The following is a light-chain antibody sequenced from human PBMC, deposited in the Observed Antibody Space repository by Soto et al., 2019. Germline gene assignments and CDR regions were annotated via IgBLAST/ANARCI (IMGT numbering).Light chain of an antibody. Sequence: DIQLTQYPSFLSASVGDRVTITCRASQDMNTYIAWYQHTPGKAPKLLIYGASTLQSGVPARFSGSESGAVFTLRIISLQPEDFATYYCQQLNSYPLTFGGGTKVDIK. J-gene: IGKJ4*01. V-gene: IGKV1-9*01. CDR3: QQLNSYPLT. CDR2: GAS. CDR1: QDMNTY.